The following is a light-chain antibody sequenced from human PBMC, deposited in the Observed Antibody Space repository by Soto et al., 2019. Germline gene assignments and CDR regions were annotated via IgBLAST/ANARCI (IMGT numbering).Light chain of an antibody. CDR1: QSVSSY. CDR3: QQRSNWPPGFT. CDR2: DAS. Sequence: ESVLTQSPATLSLSPGERATLSCRASQSVSSYVAWHQQKPGQAPRLLIYDASNRATGIPARFSGSGSGTDFTLTISSVEPEDSAVYYCQQRSNWPPGFTFGPGTKVHIK. V-gene: IGKV3-11*01. J-gene: IGKJ3*01.